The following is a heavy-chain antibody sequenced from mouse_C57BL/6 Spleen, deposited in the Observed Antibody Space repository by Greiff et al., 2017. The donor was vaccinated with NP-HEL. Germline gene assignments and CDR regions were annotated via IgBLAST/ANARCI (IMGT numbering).Heavy chain of an antibody. CDR3: AILNDYDDAMDY. J-gene: IGHJ4*01. CDR1: GYTFTSYW. V-gene: IGHV1-74*01. Sequence: QVHVKQPGAELVKPGASVKVSCKASGYTFTSYWMHWVKQRPGQGLEWIGRIHPSDSDTNYNQKFKGKATLTVDKSSSTAYMQLSSLTSEDSAVYYCAILNDYDDAMDYWGQGTSVTVSS. D-gene: IGHD2-4*01. CDR2: IHPSDSDT.